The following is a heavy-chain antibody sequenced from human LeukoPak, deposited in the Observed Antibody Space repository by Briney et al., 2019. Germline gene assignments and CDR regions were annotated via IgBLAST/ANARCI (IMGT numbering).Heavy chain of an antibody. V-gene: IGHV1-69*13. Sequence: ASVKVSCKASGGTFSSYAISWVRQAPGQGLEWIGGIIPIFGTANYAQKFQGRVTITADESTSTAYMELSSLRSEDTAVYYCASCIAAGTHYYYGMDVWGQGTTVTVSS. CDR1: GGTFSSYA. D-gene: IGHD6-13*01. CDR3: ASCIAAGTHYYYGMDV. CDR2: IIPIFGTA. J-gene: IGHJ6*02.